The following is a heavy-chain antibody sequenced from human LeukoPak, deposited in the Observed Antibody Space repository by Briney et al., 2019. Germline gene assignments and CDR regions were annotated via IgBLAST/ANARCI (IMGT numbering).Heavy chain of an antibody. V-gene: IGHV3-23*01. CDR3: TKMRSAGFYYYGMDV. Sequence: GGSLRLSCAASGFTFSSYAMSWVRQAPGKGLDWVSTIDSTGDSTYYADSVKGRFTISRDNSKNTLSLQMNSLRPDDTAVYYCTKMRSAGFYYYGMDVWGQGTTVTASS. CDR1: GFTFSSYA. D-gene: IGHD1-26*01. CDR2: IDSTGDST. J-gene: IGHJ6*02.